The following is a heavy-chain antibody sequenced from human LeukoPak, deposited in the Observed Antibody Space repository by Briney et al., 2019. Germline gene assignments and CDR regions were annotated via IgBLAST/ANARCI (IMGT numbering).Heavy chain of an antibody. CDR1: GGSISSSY. CDR3: ARDTGYYGSGGFDY. V-gene: IGHV4-4*07. Sequence: PETLSLTCTVSGGSISSSYWSWIRQPAGKGLEWIGRIYTSGSTNYNPSLKSRVTMSLDTSKNQFSLKLSSVTAADTAVYYCARDTGYYGSGGFDYWGQGTLVTVSS. CDR2: IYTSGST. D-gene: IGHD3-10*01. J-gene: IGHJ4*02.